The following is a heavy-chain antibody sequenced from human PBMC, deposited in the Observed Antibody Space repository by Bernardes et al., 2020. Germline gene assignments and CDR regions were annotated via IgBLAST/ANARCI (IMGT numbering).Heavy chain of an antibody. CDR1: GGSISSSSYY. J-gene: IGHJ2*01. V-gene: IGHV4-39*01. Sequence: SETLSLTCTVSGGSISSSSYYWGWIRQPPGKGLEWIGSIYYSGSTYYNPSLKSRVTISVDTSKNQFSLKLSSVTAADTAVYYCARHLGYDERGRVDWYFDLWGRGTLVTVSS. CDR2: IYYSGST. CDR3: ARHLGYDERGRVDWYFDL. D-gene: IGHD5-12*01.